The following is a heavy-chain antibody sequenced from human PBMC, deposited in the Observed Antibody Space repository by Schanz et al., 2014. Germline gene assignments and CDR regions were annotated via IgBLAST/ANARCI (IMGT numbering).Heavy chain of an antibody. D-gene: IGHD4-17*01. J-gene: IGHJ5*01. CDR2: IYYSGST. Sequence: QLQLQESGSGLVKPSQTLSLTCGVSGGSISSGGSSWNWIRLPPGKGLEWIGYIYYSGSTYYNPSLKSRVTISVDRSKNQFSLILNSVTAADTAVYYCARSPGDFPGWFDSWGQGTLVTVSS. CDR3: ARSPGDFPGWFDS. V-gene: IGHV4-30-2*01. CDR1: GGSISSGGSS.